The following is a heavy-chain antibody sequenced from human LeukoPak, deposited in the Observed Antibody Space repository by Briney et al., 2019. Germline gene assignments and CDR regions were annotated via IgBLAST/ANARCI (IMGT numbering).Heavy chain of an antibody. Sequence: GGSLRLSCAASGFTFSSYAMSWVRQAPGKGLEWVGRIKSKTDGGTTDYAAPVKGRFTISRDDSKNTLYLQMNSLKTEDTAVYYCTTDLSGDYVWGSYRDYWGQGTLVTVSS. J-gene: IGHJ4*02. CDR1: GFTFSSYA. CDR2: IKSKTDGGTT. CDR3: TTDLSGDYVWGSYRDY. V-gene: IGHV3-15*01. D-gene: IGHD3-16*02.